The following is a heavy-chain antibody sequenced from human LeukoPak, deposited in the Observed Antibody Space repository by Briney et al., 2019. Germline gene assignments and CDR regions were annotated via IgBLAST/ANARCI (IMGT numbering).Heavy chain of an antibody. CDR1: GGSISSSSYY. CDR3: ARNSVVSRSPLFDY. V-gene: IGHV4-39*01. D-gene: IGHD3-22*01. Sequence: SETLSLTCTVSGGSISSSSYYWGWIRQPPGKGLEWIGSIFYSGSTYYNPSLKSRVTISVDTSKNQFSLKLSSVTAAETAVYYCARNSVVSRSPLFDYWGQGTLVTVSS. J-gene: IGHJ4*02. CDR2: IFYSGST.